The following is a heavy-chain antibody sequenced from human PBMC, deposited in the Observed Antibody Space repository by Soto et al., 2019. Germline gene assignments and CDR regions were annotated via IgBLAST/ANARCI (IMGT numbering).Heavy chain of an antibody. D-gene: IGHD5-12*01. CDR2: IDPSDSYT. J-gene: IGHJ6*02. CDR3: VLRIVATMYYGMDV. V-gene: IGHV5-10-1*01. Sequence: GESLKISCKGSGYSFTSYWISWVRQMPGKGLEWMGRIDPSDSYTNYSPSLQGHVTISADKSISTAYLQWSSLKASDTAMYYCVLRIVATMYYGMDVWGQGTTVTVSS. CDR1: GYSFTSYW.